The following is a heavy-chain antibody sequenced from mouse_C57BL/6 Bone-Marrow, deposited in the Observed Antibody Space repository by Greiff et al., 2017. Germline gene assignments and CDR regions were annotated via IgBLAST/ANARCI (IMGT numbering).Heavy chain of an antibody. CDR1: GYSFTGYY. CDR2: INPSTGGT. Sequence: EVQLQESGPELVKPGASVKISCTASGYSFTGYYMNWVKQSPEKSLEWIGEINPSTGGTTYNQKFKAKATLTVDKSSSTAYMQLKSLTSEDSAVYYCARARSNYVSYYAMDYWGQGTSVTVSA. V-gene: IGHV1-42*01. CDR3: ARARSNYVSYYAMDY. D-gene: IGHD2-5*01. J-gene: IGHJ4*01.